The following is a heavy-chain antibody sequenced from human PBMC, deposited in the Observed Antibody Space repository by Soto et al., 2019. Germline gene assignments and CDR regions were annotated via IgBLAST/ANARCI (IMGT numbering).Heavy chain of an antibody. CDR2: IHSVGSST. Sequence: EVQLVESGGGLVRPGGSLRLSCAASGFTFSYYGMHWVGQPQGKGLVWVSRIHSVGSSTTYADFVKGRFIISRDNARNTVDLQMNSVRVEDTAVYYCARGDRGAFDLWGQGTVVTVSS. CDR3: ARGDRGAFDL. V-gene: IGHV3-74*01. D-gene: IGHD1-26*01. CDR1: GFTFSYYG. J-gene: IGHJ3*01.